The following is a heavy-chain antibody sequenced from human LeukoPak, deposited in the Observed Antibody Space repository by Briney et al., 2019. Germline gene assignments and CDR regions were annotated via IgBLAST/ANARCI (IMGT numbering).Heavy chain of an antibody. Sequence: GGSLRLSCAASGFTFSSYSMNWVRQAPGKGLEWVSSISSSSSYIYYADSVKGRFTISRDNAKNSLYLQMNSLRAGDTAVYYCARDSVLYYDSSGLDYWGQGTLVTVSS. D-gene: IGHD3-22*01. CDR1: GFTFSSYS. CDR3: ARDSVLYYDSSGLDY. J-gene: IGHJ4*02. V-gene: IGHV3-21*01. CDR2: ISSSSSYI.